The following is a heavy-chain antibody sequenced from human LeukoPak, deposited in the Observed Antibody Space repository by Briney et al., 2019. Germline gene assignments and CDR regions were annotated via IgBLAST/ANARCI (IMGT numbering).Heavy chain of an antibody. CDR1: GVTFSSYE. V-gene: IGHV3-48*03. D-gene: IGHD3-10*01. CDR3: ARRRGGWFDS. CDR2: ISSSGTTI. J-gene: IGHJ5*01. Sequence: GGSLRLSCAASGVTFSSYEMSWVRQAPGKGLQWVSYISSSGTTIYYADSVKSRLTISRDNAQNSLYLQMSSLGVDDTAVYYCARRRGGWFDSWGQGALVTVSS.